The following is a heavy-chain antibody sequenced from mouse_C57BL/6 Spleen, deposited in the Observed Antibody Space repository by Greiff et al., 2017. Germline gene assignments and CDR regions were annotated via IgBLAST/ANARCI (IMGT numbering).Heavy chain of an antibody. CDR2: INPSTGGT. CDR3: TRSGDYGGYAMDY. V-gene: IGHV1-42*01. J-gene: IGHJ4*01. CDR1: GYSFTGYY. Sequence: EVQLQQSGPELVKPGASVKISCKASGYSFTGYYMHWVKQSPEKSLEWIGEINPSTGGTTYNQKFKAKATLTVDKSSSTAYMQLKSLTSEDSAVYYCTRSGDYGGYAMDYWGQGTSVTVSS. D-gene: IGHD2-4*01.